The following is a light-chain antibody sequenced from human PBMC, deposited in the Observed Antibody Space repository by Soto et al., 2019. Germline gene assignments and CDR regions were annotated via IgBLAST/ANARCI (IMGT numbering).Light chain of an antibody. CDR3: QYQGT. CDR1: QSVGRRY. CDR2: DTS. V-gene: IGKV3-20*01. J-gene: IGKJ4*01. Sequence: IVLTQSPGILSLSPGERATLSCRASQSVGRRYLAWYQQKPGQAPMLLIYDTSERASDIPDRFSGSGSGTDFTLTISRLVPEYFAVYYCQYQGTFGGGTKVEIK.